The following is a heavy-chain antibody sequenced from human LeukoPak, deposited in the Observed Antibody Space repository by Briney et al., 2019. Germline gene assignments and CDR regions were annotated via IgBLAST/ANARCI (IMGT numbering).Heavy chain of an antibody. D-gene: IGHD6-19*01. CDR2: IYYSGGT. Sequence: SETLSLTCTVSGGSINYYYWMWTRQPPGKGLEWIGYIYYSGGTHYNPSLESRVTMLVDTSKNQFSLKLTAVTAADTAVYYCARVRYSSGHNGSDWGQGTLVTVSS. J-gene: IGHJ4*02. V-gene: IGHV4-59*01. CDR1: GGSINYYY. CDR3: ARVRYSSGHNGSD.